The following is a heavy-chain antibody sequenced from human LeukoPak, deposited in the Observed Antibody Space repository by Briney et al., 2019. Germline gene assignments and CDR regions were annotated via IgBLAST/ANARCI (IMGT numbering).Heavy chain of an antibody. CDR1: GGTFSSYT. CDR2: IIPILGIA. V-gene: IGHV1-69*04. D-gene: IGHD3-22*01. J-gene: IGHJ1*01. CDR3: ARDRSGYNPEYFQH. Sequence: SVKVSCKASGGTFSSYTISWERQAPGQGHEWMGRIIPILGIANYAQKFQGRVTITADKSTSTAYMELSSLRSEDTAVYYCARDRSGYNPEYFQHWGQGTLVTVSS.